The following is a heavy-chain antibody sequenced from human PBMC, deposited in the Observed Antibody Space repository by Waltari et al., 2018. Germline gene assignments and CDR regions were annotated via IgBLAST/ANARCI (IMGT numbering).Heavy chain of an antibody. D-gene: IGHD3-22*01. V-gene: IGHV3-7*01. J-gene: IGHJ4*02. CDR3: ARAFKTYYYDSIGYYYFDY. CDR2: IKQDGSEK. Sequence: EVQLVESGGGLVQPGGSLRLSCAASGFTFSSYWMSWVRQAPGKGLEWVANIKQDGSEKYYLDSVKGRFTISRDNAKTSLYLQMNSLRAEDTAVYYCARAFKTYYYDSIGYYYFDYWGQGTLVTVSS. CDR1: GFTFSSYW.